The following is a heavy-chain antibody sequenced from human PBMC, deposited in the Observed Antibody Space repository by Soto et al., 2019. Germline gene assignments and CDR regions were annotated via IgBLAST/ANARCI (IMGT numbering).Heavy chain of an antibody. V-gene: IGHV4-59*01. CDR1: GGSISSYH. Sequence: SETLSLTCTVSGGSISSYHWSWIRQTPEKGLEWIGHIHYSGGTDYNPSLKSRVTISLDTSKNQFSLKLTSVTAADTAVYYCARRSSSNWYFDLWGRGTLVTVSS. CDR2: IHYSGGT. CDR3: ARRSSSNWYFDL. J-gene: IGHJ2*01.